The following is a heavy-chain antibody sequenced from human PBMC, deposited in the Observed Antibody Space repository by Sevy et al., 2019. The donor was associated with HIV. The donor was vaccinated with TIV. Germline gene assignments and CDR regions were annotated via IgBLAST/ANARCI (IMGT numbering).Heavy chain of an antibody. Sequence: SETLSLTCTVSGGSIITYYWSWIRLAPGKGLEWIGDIYNSGRTNYNPSLKSRVTISIDTSKNHFFLKLRSVTAADTAVYYCARVGYNWNDVGYWGQGTLVTVSS. V-gene: IGHV4-59*01. CDR2: IYNSGRT. CDR1: GGSIITYY. D-gene: IGHD1-20*01. J-gene: IGHJ4*02. CDR3: ARVGYNWNDVGY.